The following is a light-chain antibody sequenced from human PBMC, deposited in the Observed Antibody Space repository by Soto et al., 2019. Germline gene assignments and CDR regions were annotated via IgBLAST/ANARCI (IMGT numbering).Light chain of an antibody. CDR3: NSYTSSSTFV. CDR2: DVS. J-gene: IGLJ1*01. Sequence: QSLLTQPASVSGSPGQSITISCTGTNSDVGGYNYVSWYQQHPGKAPKLMIYDVSNRPSGVSNRFSGSKSGNTASLTISGLQAEDEADYYCNSYTSSSTFVFGTGTKVTVL. CDR1: NSDVGGYNY. V-gene: IGLV2-14*01.